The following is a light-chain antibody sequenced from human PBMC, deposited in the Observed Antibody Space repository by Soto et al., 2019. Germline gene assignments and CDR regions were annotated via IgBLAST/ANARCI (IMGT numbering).Light chain of an antibody. CDR1: RTISRY. CDR2: AAS. J-gene: IGKJ4*01. V-gene: IGKV1-39*01. CDR3: QQSFSTPLT. Sequence: DIPVTQSPFSLSASVGDRVTITCRASRTISRYLNWYRQTPGKAPELLIFAASTLQSGVPSRFSGSYSGTDFTLTISSLRPEDFATYYCQQSFSTPLTFGGGTRVEI.